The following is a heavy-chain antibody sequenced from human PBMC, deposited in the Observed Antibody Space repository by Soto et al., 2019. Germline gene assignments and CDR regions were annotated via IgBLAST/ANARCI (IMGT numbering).Heavy chain of an antibody. D-gene: IGHD6-6*01. J-gene: IGHJ4*02. Sequence: SETLSLTCTVSGDSTSGYYWSWIRRPPGKGLEWIAYIYYSGTTYYSPSLKTRLTISLDTSKTQISLNLSSVTAADTAVYHCARHKYSSSSASFDYWGQGAPVTVSS. CDR1: GDSTSGYY. CDR2: IYYSGTT. V-gene: IGHV4-59*12. CDR3: ARHKYSSSSASFDY.